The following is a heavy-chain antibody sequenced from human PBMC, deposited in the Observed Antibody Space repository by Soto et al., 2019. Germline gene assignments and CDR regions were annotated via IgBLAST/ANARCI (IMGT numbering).Heavy chain of an antibody. CDR3: ARDDVLCDGGRCYGIPLDV. D-gene: IGHD2-15*01. Sequence: EVQLVESGGGLVQPGGSLRLSCAASGFTVSSKYMTWVRQAPGKGLEWVSLIQSGGTTYYADSVKGRFTISRDTSENTLDLQMDSLRGEDTAVYYCARDDVLCDGGRCYGIPLDVWVKATTVTVSS. CDR1: GFTVSSKY. CDR2: IQSGGTT. J-gene: IGHJ6*04. V-gene: IGHV3-66*01.